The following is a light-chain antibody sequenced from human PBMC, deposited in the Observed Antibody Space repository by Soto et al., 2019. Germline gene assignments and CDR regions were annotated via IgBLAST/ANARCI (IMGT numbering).Light chain of an antibody. V-gene: IGLV2-23*01. CDR3: CSYAGSSTAV. Sequence: QSALTQPASVSGSPGQSITISCTGTSSDVGRYNLVSWYQQHPGKAPKLMIYEGSKRPSGVSNRFSGSKSGNTASLTISGLQAEDEADYYCCSYAGSSTAVFGGGTQLTVL. CDR1: SSDVGRYNL. CDR2: EGS. J-gene: IGLJ7*01.